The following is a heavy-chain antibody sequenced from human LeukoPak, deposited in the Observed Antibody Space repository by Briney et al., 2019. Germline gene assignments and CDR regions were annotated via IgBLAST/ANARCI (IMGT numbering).Heavy chain of an antibody. V-gene: IGHV3-11*01. J-gene: IGHJ4*02. CDR3: ASSQLSRDGYNPIDY. Sequence: GGSLRLSCAASGFTLSDYYMSWIRQAPGKGLEWISYISDSGSTIYYANSVKGRFTISRDNAKNSLYLQMSGLRAEDTAVYYCASSQLSRDGYNPIDYWGQGTLVTVSS. CDR2: ISDSGSTI. D-gene: IGHD5-24*01. CDR1: GFTLSDYY.